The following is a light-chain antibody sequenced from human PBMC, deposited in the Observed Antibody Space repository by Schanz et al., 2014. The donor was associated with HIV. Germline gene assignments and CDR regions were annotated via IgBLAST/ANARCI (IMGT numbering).Light chain of an antibody. CDR1: SSDIGGYNY. CDR3: LSYDRSLSGPYV. Sequence: QSVLTQPASVSGSPGQSITISCTGTSSDIGGYNYVSWYQQHPGKAPKLMICEVSKRPSGVPDRFSGSKSGTSVSLAITGLQAEDEADYYCLSYDRSLSGPYVFGTGTKLTVL. V-gene: IGLV2-14*01. J-gene: IGLJ1*01. CDR2: EVS.